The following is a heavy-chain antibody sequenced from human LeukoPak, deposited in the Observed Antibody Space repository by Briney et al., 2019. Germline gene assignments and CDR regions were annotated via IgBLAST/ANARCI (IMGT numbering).Heavy chain of an antibody. J-gene: IGHJ4*01. CDR3: ARDGTAAGLYFDL. Sequence: GGSLRLSCAVSGFTFTDYWMNWVRQAPGKGLEWVASIRQDGGEKSYVDSVKGRFTISRDNTKSSLYLQINSLRAEDTAVYYCARDGTAAGLYFDLWGQRTLVTVSS. D-gene: IGHD6-13*01. CDR2: IRQDGGEK. CDR1: GFTFTDYW. V-gene: IGHV3-7*01.